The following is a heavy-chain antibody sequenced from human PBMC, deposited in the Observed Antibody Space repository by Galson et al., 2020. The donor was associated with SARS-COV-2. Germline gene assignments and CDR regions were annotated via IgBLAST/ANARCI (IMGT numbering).Heavy chain of an antibody. J-gene: IGHJ6*02. CDR2: ISTSSTYT. CDR3: ARNTAYETWGGPGYYYFGMDV. Sequence: GESLKISCAASRFTFSDFYMTWIRQAPGKGLEWVSYISTSSTYTNYADSVKGRFTISRDNAANSLYLQMNSLRAEDTAVYYCARNTAYETWGGPGYYYFGMDVWGQGTTVTVSS. V-gene: IGHV3-11*06. D-gene: IGHD3-16*01. CDR1: RFTFSDFY.